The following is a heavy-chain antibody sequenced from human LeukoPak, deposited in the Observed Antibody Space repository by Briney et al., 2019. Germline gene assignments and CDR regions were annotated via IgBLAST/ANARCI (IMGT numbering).Heavy chain of an antibody. CDR2: IYTSGST. Sequence: SETLSLTCTVSGGSISSYYWSWTRQPAGKGLEWIGLIYTSGSTNYNPSLKSRITMSVDTSKSQFSLKLSSVTAADTAVYYCVRDNSRDGYNYYFDSWGQGTLVIVSS. V-gene: IGHV4-4*07. D-gene: IGHD5-24*01. J-gene: IGHJ4*02. CDR1: GGSISSYY. CDR3: VRDNSRDGYNYYFDS.